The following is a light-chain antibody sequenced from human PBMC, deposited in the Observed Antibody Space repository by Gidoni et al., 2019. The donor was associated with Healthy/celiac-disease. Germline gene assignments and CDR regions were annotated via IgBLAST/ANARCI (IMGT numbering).Light chain of an antibody. CDR2: AAS. CDR1: QSISSY. J-gene: IGKJ3*01. V-gene: IGKV1-39*01. Sequence: DIPMTQPPSSLSASVGDRVTLTCRASQSISSYLNWYQQKPGKAPKLLIYAASSLQSGVPSRFSGSGSGTDFTLTISSLQPEDFATYYCQQSYSTPGTFGPGTKVDIK. CDR3: QQSYSTPGT.